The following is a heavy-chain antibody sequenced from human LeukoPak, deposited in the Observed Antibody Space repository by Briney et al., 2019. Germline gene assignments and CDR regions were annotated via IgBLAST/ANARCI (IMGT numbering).Heavy chain of an antibody. CDR1: GGTFSSYA. Sequence: ASVKVSCKASGGTFSSYAISWVRQAPGQGLEWMGGIIPIFGTANYAQKFQGRVTITADKSTSTAYMELSSLRSEDTAVYYCARSATYCSGGSCYWFDPWGQGTLVTVSS. CDR2: IIPIFGTA. V-gene: IGHV1-69*06. D-gene: IGHD2-15*01. CDR3: ARSATYCSGGSCYWFDP. J-gene: IGHJ5*02.